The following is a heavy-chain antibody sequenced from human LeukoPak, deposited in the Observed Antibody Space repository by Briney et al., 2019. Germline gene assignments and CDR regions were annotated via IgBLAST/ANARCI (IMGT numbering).Heavy chain of an antibody. V-gene: IGHV3-74*01. CDR2: ISSDGSST. CDR3: ARVGSYSSVDY. D-gene: IGHD1-26*01. CDR1: GFTFSSYW. Sequence: GGSLRLSCAAYGFTFSSYWMHWVRQAPGKGLVWVSRISSDGSSTSYADSVKGRFTISRDNAKNTLYLQMNSLRAEDTAVYYCARVGSYSSVDYWGQGTLVTVSS. J-gene: IGHJ4*02.